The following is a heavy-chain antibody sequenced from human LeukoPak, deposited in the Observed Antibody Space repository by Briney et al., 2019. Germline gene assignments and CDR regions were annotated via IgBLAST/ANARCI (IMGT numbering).Heavy chain of an antibody. CDR1: GFTFSSYW. CDR2: INGDGSST. J-gene: IGHJ4*02. Sequence: GGSLRLSCAASGFTFSSYWMHWVRQAPGKGLVWVSRINGDGSSTDYADSVKGRFTISRDNAKNTLYLQMSSLRAEDTAVYYCARGALGAAASYWGQGTLVTVPS. D-gene: IGHD6-13*01. CDR3: ARGALGAAASY. V-gene: IGHV3-74*01.